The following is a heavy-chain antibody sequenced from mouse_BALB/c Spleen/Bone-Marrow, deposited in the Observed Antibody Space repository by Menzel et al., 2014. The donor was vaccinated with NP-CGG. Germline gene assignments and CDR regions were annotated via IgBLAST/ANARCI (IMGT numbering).Heavy chain of an antibody. D-gene: IGHD1-1*01. CDR3: ARYSYGSRGYYFDY. CDR2: IDPANGNT. J-gene: IGHJ2*01. Sequence: DVQLQESGAELVKPGASVKLSCTASGFNIKDTYMHSVKQRPEQGLEWIGRIDPANGNTKYDPKFQGKATITADTSSNTAYLQLSSLTSEDTAVYYCARYSYGSRGYYFDYWGQGTTLTVSS. V-gene: IGHV14-3*02. CDR1: GFNIKDTY.